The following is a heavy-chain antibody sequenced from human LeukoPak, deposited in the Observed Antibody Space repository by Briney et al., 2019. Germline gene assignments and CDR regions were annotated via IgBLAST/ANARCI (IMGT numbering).Heavy chain of an antibody. J-gene: IGHJ6*03. Sequence: GGSLRLSCAASGFTFSSYGMHWVRQAPGKGLEWVAVIWYDGSNKYYADSVKGRFTISRDNSKNTLYLQMNSLRAEDTAVYYCAKDALDIVVVVAATDYYYYMDVWGKGTTVTVSS. D-gene: IGHD2-15*01. CDR1: GFTFSSYG. V-gene: IGHV3-30*02. CDR2: IWYDGSNK. CDR3: AKDALDIVVVVAATDYYYYMDV.